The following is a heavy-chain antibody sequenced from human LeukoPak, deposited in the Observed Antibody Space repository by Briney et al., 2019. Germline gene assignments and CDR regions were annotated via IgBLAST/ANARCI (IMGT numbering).Heavy chain of an antibody. D-gene: IGHD6-19*01. J-gene: IGHJ4*02. CDR2: INHSGST. V-gene: IGHV4-34*01. CDR3: ARLRGIDSSGWYEAFDY. CDR1: GFTFSSYS. Sequence: GSLRLSCAASGFTFSSYSMHWVRQPPGKGLEWIGEINHSGSTNYNPSLKSRVTISVDTSKNQFSLKLSSVTAADTAVYYCARLRGIDSSGWYEAFDYWGQGTLVTVSS.